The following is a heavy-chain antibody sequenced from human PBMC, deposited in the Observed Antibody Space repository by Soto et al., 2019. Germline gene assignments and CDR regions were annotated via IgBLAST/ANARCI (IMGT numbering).Heavy chain of an antibody. D-gene: IGHD3-3*01. V-gene: IGHV1-69*13. J-gene: IGHJ4*02. CDR2: IIPIFGTA. CDR3: ILDEQSGVVYFDS. Sequence: SVKVSCKASGGTFSNSAISWVRQAPGQGLEWMGGIIPIFGTADYPQKFQGRVTITADESTSTAYMELSSLRSEDTAVYYCILDEQSGVVYFDSWGPGTLVTV. CDR1: GGTFSNSA.